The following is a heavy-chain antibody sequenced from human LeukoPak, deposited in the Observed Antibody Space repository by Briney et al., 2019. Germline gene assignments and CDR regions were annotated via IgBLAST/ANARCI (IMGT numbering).Heavy chain of an antibody. CDR2: IKSDGSST. J-gene: IGHJ4*02. Sequence: GGSLRLSCAASGFTFSTSWMYWVRQAPGKGLVWVSRIKSDGSSTSYADSVKGRFTISRDNAKNSLYLQMNSLRAEDTAVYYCARDGEGGGEWGQGTLVTVSS. D-gene: IGHD4-17*01. V-gene: IGHV3-74*01. CDR1: GFTFSTSW. CDR3: ARDGEGGGE.